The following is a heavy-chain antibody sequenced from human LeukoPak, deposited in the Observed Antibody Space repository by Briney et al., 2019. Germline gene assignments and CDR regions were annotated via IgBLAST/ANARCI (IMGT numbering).Heavy chain of an antibody. CDR3: ARERLRYDISTGYYNPSDYFDY. V-gene: IGHV6-1*01. CDR1: GDSVSSNSAA. D-gene: IGHD3-9*01. Sequence: SQTLSLTCAISGDSVSSNSAAWNWIRQSPSRGLEWLGRTYYRSKWYNDYAVSVKSRITINPDTSKNQFSLQLNSVTPEDTAVYYCARERLRYDISTGYYNPSDYFDYWGQGTLVTVSS. J-gene: IGHJ4*02. CDR2: TYYRSKWYN.